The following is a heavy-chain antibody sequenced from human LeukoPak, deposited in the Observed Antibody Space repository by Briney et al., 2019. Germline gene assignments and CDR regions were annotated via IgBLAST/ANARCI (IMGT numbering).Heavy chain of an antibody. D-gene: IGHD4-17*01. CDR1: GFTFSSYG. Sequence: GGSLRLSCAASGFTFSSYGMHWVRQAPGKGLEWVAVISYDGSNKYYADSVKGRFTISRDNSKNTLYLQMNSLRAEDTAVYYCAQMTTVTTALDYWGQGTLVTVSS. CDR3: AQMTTVTTALDY. CDR2: ISYDGSNK. J-gene: IGHJ4*02. V-gene: IGHV3-30*03.